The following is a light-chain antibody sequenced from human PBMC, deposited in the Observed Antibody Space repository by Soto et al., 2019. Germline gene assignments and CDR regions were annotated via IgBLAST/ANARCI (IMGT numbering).Light chain of an antibody. V-gene: IGKV1-16*01. CDR1: QSISRY. J-gene: IGKJ1*01. CDR3: QQYNSYPQT. Sequence: IQMTQSPSSLSASVGDRVTITCPESQSISRYLNWYPQTQGKAPKVXIYAASSLQSGVPSRFSGSGAGTECTRSISSLQPDDVETYYCQQYNSYPQTFGQGTKVDIK. CDR2: AAS.